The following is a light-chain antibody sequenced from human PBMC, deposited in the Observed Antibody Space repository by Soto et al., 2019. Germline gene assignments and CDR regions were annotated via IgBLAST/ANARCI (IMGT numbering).Light chain of an antibody. CDR1: QSISSW. CDR2: KAS. CDR3: QQYNPYSST. J-gene: IGKJ2*01. V-gene: IGKV1-5*03. Sequence: DIQMTQSPSTLSASVGDRVTITCRASQSISSWLAWFQQKPGKAPKLLIYKASSLQSGVPSRFSGSESGTEFNLNISSLQPDDFATYYCQQYNPYSSTFGQGTKVEIK.